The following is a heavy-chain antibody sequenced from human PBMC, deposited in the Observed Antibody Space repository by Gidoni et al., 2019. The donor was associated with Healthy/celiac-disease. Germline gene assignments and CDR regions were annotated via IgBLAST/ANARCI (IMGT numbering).Heavy chain of an antibody. Sequence: QVQLQESGPGLVKPSQTLSLTCTVSGGSISSGDYSWSWIRQPPGKGLEWIGYIYYSGSTYYNPSIKSGVTISVDTSKNQFSLKLSAVTAADTAVYYCARDRWYQPDDAFDIWGQGTMVTVSS. J-gene: IGHJ3*02. CDR3: ARDRWYQPDDAFDI. CDR1: GGSISSGDYS. V-gene: IGHV4-30-4*01. D-gene: IGHD2-2*01. CDR2: IYYSGST.